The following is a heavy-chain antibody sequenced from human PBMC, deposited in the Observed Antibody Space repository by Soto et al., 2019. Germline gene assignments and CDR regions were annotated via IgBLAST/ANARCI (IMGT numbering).Heavy chain of an antibody. CDR3: AKDFKVSGGHYGSLNYYYGMDV. CDR1: LFTFSDFG. J-gene: IGHJ6*02. D-gene: IGHD3-10*01. V-gene: IGHV3-30*18. Sequence: GGALRLSCAASLFTFSDFGLHWCRQPPGKGLEWVAIISYDGILKYYADSVKGRFTISRDTSKGAVYLQMNSLTPEDTAVYYCAKDFKVSGGHYGSLNYYYGMDVWGQGTTVTVSS. CDR2: ISYDGILK.